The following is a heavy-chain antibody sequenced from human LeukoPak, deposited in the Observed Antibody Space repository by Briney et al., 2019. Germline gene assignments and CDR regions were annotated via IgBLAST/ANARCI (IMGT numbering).Heavy chain of an antibody. D-gene: IGHD2-15*01. CDR3: ARDGVAYCSGGSCYSRD. V-gene: IGHV1-18*04. J-gene: IGHJ4*02. Sequence: ALVKVSCKASGYTFTTYHLHWVRQAPGQGLEWMGRINPNSGDTNYAQKLQGRVTMTTDTSTSTAYMELRSLRSDDTAVYYCARDGVAYCSGGSCYSRDWGQGTLVTVSS. CDR1: GYTFTTYH. CDR2: INPNSGDT.